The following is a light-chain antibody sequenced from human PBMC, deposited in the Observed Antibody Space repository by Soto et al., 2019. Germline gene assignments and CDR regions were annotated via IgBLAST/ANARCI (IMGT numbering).Light chain of an antibody. Sequence: DIQMTQSPPTLSASVGDRVTITCRASQSISGWLAWYQQKPGKAPKLLIYDASNLEGGVPSRFSGTGSGTEFTLTISSLQPEDFGNYYCQQYYNFPLTFGGGTKVEIK. CDR2: DAS. CDR1: QSISGW. CDR3: QQYYNFPLT. V-gene: IGKV1-5*01. J-gene: IGKJ4*01.